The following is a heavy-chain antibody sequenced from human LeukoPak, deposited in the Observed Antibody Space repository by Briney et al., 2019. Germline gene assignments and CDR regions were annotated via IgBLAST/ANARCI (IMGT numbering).Heavy chain of an antibody. CDR3: ARERGIAARYNWFDP. Sequence: GGSLRLSCAASGFTFSSYSMNWVRQAPGKGLEWVSYISSSGSTIYYADSVKGRFTISRDNAKNSLYLQMNSLRAEDTALYYCARERGIAARYNWFDPWGQGTLVTVSS. D-gene: IGHD6-6*01. CDR2: ISSSGSTI. CDR1: GFTFSSYS. V-gene: IGHV3-48*04. J-gene: IGHJ5*02.